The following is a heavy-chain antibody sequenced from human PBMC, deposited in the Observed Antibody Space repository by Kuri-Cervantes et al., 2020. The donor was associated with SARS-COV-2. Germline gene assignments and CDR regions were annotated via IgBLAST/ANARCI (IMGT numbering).Heavy chain of an antibody. Sequence: GGSLRLSCAASGFTFSSYSMSGVRQAPGKGLEWVANIKQDGSEKYYVDSVKGRFTISRDNAKSSIYLQMNSLRAEDTAVYYCARDLAYAFDYWGQGVLVTVSS. CDR3: ARDLAYAFDY. J-gene: IGHJ4*02. D-gene: IGHD3-16*01. V-gene: IGHV3-7*01. CDR1: GFTFSSYS. CDR2: IKQDGSEK.